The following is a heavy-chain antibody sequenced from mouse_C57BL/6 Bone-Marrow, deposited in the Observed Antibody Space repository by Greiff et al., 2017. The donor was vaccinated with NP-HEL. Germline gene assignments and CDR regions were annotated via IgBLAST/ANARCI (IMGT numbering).Heavy chain of an antibody. CDR2: SRNKANDYTT. J-gene: IGHJ4*01. CDR1: GFTFSDFY. V-gene: IGHV7-1*01. CDR3: ARDALNPYYAMDY. Sequence: VQLKESGGGLVQSGRSLRLSCATSGFTFSDFYMEWVRQAPGKGLEWIAASRNKANDYTTEYSASVKGRFIVSRDTSQSILYLQMNALRAEDTAIYYCARDALNPYYAMDYWGQGTSVTVSS.